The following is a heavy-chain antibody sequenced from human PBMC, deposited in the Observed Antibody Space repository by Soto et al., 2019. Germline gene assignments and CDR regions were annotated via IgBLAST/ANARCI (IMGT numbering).Heavy chain of an antibody. CDR3: AREMPPADY. J-gene: IGHJ4*02. Sequence: QVQLVQSGAEVKKPGASVKVSCKASGYTFTRYGISWVRQPPGQGLEWIGWISAYNGNTNYAQKLQVRVTMTTHTASSTAYMELRSLRSDDTAVYYCAREMPPADYRGQGTLVTVAS. V-gene: IGHV1-18*01. D-gene: IGHD2-2*01. CDR1: GYTFTRYG. CDR2: ISAYNGNT.